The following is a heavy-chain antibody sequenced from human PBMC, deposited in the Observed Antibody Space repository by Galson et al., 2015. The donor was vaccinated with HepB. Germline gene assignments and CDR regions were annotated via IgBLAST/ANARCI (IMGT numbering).Heavy chain of an antibody. CDR1: GYTLTGLS. CDR3: ATNLGGAAAGPFDY. Sequence: SVKVSCKVSGYTLTGLSMHWVRQAPGKGLEWMGGFDPEDGETIYAQKFQGRVTMTEDTSTDTAYMELSSLRSEDTAVYYCATNLGGAAAGPFDYWGQGTLVTVSS. J-gene: IGHJ4*02. CDR2: FDPEDGET. V-gene: IGHV1-24*01. D-gene: IGHD6-13*01.